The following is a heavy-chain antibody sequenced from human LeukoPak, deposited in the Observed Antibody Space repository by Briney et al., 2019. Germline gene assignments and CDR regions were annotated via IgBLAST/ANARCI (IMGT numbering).Heavy chain of an antibody. J-gene: IGHJ6*02. CDR2: VYHSGST. CDR3: ARGRPEDV. CDR1: GGSISSFY. V-gene: IGHV4-59*01. Sequence: PSETLSLTCTVSGGSISSFYWSWIRESPGKGLEWIGHVYHSGSTNYNPSLKTRVTISVDTSKNQFSLKLSSVTAADTAVYYCARGRPEDVWGQGTTVTVSS.